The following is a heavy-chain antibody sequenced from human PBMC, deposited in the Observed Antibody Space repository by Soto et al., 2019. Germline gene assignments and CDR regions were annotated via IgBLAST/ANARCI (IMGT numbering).Heavy chain of an antibody. CDR2: INHSGST. J-gene: IGHJ5*01. D-gene: IGHD7-27*01. CDR1: GGSFSGYY. V-gene: IGHV4-34*01. CDR3: ARGRYCLTGRCFPNWFDS. Sequence: SETLSLTCAVYGGSFSGYYWSWIRQPPGKGLEWIGEINHSGSTNYNPSLKSRLTISVDTSKNQFSLKLSSVTAADTAVYFCARGRYCLTGRCFPNWFDSWGQGALVTV.